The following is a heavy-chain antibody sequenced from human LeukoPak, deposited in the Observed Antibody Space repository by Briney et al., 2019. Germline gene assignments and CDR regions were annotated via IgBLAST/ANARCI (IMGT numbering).Heavy chain of an antibody. V-gene: IGHV3-11*04. CDR2: ISSGGSSK. CDR1: GFTFSDYY. CDR3: ARESRATGYNLFDD. Sequence: PGGSLRLSCAASGFTFSDYYMSWIRQAPGKGLEWVSYISSGGSSKYYADSVKGRFTISRDNAKNFLYLQMNSLRAEDTAVYYCARESRATGYNLFDDWGQGTLVTVSS. J-gene: IGHJ4*02. D-gene: IGHD1-26*01.